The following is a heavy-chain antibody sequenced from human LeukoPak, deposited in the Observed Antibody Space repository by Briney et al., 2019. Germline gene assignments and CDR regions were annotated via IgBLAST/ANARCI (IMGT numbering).Heavy chain of an antibody. Sequence: ASVKVSCKASGYTFTSYYMHWVRQAPGQGLEWMGIINPSGGSTSYAQKFQGRVTMTRDTSTSTVYMELSSLRSDDTAVYYCARATLSFDWLLHSPDAFDIWGQGTMVTVSS. CDR1: GYTFTSYY. CDR3: ARATLSFDWLLHSPDAFDI. D-gene: IGHD3-9*01. V-gene: IGHV1-46*01. CDR2: INPSGGST. J-gene: IGHJ3*02.